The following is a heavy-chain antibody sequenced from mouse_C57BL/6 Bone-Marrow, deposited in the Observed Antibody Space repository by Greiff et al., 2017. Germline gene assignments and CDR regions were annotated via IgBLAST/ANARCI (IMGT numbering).Heavy chain of an antibody. J-gene: IGHJ4*01. CDR1: GFTFTDYY. D-gene: IGHD1-1*01. Sequence: EVQLVESGGGLVQPGGSLSLSCAASGFTFTDYYMSWVRQPPGKALEWLGFIRNKANGYTTEYSASVKGRFTISRDNSQSILYLQMNALRAEDSATYYCARFSTVYGPYAMDYWGQGTSVTVSS. V-gene: IGHV7-3*01. CDR2: IRNKANGYTT. CDR3: ARFSTVYGPYAMDY.